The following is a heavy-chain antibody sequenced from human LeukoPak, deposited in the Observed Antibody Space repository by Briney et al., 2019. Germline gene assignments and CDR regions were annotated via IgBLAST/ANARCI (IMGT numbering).Heavy chain of an antibody. CDR2: MNPNSGNT. J-gene: IGHJ5*02. Sequence: ASVKVSCKASGYTFTSYDINWVRQATGQGLEWMGWMNPNSGNTGYAQKFKGRVTMTRNTSISTAYMELSSLRSEDTAVYSCARVYSGSYSNWFDPWGQGTLVTVSS. CDR1: GYTFTSYD. CDR3: ARVYSGSYSNWFDP. D-gene: IGHD1-26*01. V-gene: IGHV1-8*01.